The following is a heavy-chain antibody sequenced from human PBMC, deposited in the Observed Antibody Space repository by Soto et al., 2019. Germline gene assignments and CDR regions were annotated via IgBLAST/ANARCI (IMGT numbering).Heavy chain of an antibody. J-gene: IGHJ4*02. CDR2: IYYSGST. D-gene: IGHD2-2*01. Sequence: PSETLSLTCTVSGDSISSSYWSWIRQAPGKGLEWIGNIYYSGSTNYNPSLKNRVTISVDTSKTQISLELISVTAADTAVYYCARDAVYCISTTCFGFFDSWGQGTLVTVSS. CDR1: GDSISSSY. V-gene: IGHV4-59*01. CDR3: ARDAVYCISTTCFGFFDS.